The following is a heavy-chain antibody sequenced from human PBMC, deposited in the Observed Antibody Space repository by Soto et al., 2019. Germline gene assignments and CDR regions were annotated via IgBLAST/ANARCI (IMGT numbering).Heavy chain of an antibody. J-gene: IGHJ4*02. Sequence: GASVKVSCKASGGTLSIFINYAINLLLRAAGQWLEWMGGIVPNVGTVNYAQKFQGRVTITADKSTGTAYMEVSSLRSEDTALYYCARRDTSGFLRYFDNWGQGTLVTVSS. V-gene: IGHV1-69*06. CDR1: GGTLSIFINYA. CDR2: IVPNVGTV. CDR3: ARRDTSGFLRYFDN. D-gene: IGHD3-3*01.